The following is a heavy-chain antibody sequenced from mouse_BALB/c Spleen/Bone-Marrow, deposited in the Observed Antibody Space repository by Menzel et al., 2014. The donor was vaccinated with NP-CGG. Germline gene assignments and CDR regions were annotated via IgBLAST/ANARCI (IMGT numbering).Heavy chain of an antibody. V-gene: IGHV5-17*02. Sequence: EVMLVESGGGLVQPEGSRKLSCAASGFTFSSFGMHWVRQAPEKGLEWVAYISSGSSTIYYADTVKGRFTISRDNPKNALFLQMTSLRAEDTAMYYCARADGNYDYAMDYCGQGASVTVSS. CDR3: ARADGNYDYAMDY. CDR1: GFTFSSFG. D-gene: IGHD2-1*01. CDR2: ISSGSSTI. J-gene: IGHJ4*01.